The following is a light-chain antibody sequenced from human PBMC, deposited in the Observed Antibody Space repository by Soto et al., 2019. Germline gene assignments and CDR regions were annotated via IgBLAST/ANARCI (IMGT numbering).Light chain of an antibody. V-gene: IGLV1-44*01. CDR2: TND. CDR3: LAWDDSLNGNL. J-gene: IGLJ1*01. Sequence: QSVLTQPPSASGSPGQGVTISCSGSSSNIESNTVYVYQQLPGVAPRLLIHTNDRRPSGVPDRFSGSKAGTSASLAISGLQSEDEADYYCLAWDDSLNGNLFGTGTKVTVL. CDR1: SSNIESNT.